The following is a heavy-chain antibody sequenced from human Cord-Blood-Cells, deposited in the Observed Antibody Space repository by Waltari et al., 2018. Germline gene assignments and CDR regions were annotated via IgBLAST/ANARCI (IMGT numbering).Heavy chain of an antibody. V-gene: IGHV4-4*07. CDR3: ARGQRAEAAFDY. CDR1: GGSISSYY. CDR2: IYTSGST. Sequence: QVQLQESGPGLVKPSETLSLTCTVSGGSISSYYWSWIRQPAGKGLEWIGRIYTSGSTKYNPSLKSRVAMSVDTSKNQFSLKLSAVTAADTAVYYCARGQRAEAAFDYWGQGTLVTVSS. J-gene: IGHJ4*02. D-gene: IGHD6-25*01.